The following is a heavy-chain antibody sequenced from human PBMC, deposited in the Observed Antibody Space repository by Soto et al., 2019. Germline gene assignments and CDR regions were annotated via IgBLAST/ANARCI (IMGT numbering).Heavy chain of an antibody. CDR2: INPSGGST. D-gene: IGHD3-22*01. V-gene: IGHV1-46*03. Sequence: ASGKVSCKASGYTFTSYYMHWVRQAPGQGLEWMGIINPSGGSTSYAQKFQGRVTMTRDTSTSTVYMELSSLRSEDTAVYYCALTYYYDSSGSYGMDVWGQGTTVTVSS. CDR1: GYTFTSYY. J-gene: IGHJ6*02. CDR3: ALTYYYDSSGSYGMDV.